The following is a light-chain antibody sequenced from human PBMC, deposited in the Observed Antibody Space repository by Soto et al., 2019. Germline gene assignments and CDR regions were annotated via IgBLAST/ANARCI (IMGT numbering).Light chain of an antibody. CDR1: SSNIGSNY. V-gene: IGLV1-47*01. CDR3: AAWDDSLKVV. J-gene: IGLJ2*01. CDR2: RNN. Sequence: SVLTQPPSASGTPGQRVTISCSGSSSNIGSNYVYWYQQLPGTAPKLLIYRNNQRPSGVPDRFSGSKSGTSASLAISGLRSEDEADYYCAAWDDSLKVVFGGGTKVTVL.